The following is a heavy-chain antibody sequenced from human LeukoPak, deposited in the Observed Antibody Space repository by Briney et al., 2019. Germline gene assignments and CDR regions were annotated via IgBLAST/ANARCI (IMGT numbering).Heavy chain of an antibody. CDR2: IWYDGSNE. J-gene: IGHJ6*03. CDR3: ARDGVTTRRQTYYYYMDV. V-gene: IGHV3-33*01. CDR1: GFTFSSYG. D-gene: IGHD1-26*01. Sequence: GGSLRLSCAASGFTFSSYGMHWVRQAPGQGLEWVAVIWYDGSNEYYADSVKGRFTISRDNSKNTLYLQMNSLRAEDTAVYYCARDGVTTRRQTYYYYMDVWGKGTTVTVSS.